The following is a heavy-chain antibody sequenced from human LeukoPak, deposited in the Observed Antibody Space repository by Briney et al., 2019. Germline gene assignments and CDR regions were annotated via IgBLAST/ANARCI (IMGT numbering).Heavy chain of an antibody. J-gene: IGHJ4*02. V-gene: IGHV1-2*06. D-gene: IGHD5-18*01. CDR3: ARGPAPGYTAMVTIYFDY. CDR2: INRNSGGT. Sequence: ATVKVSCKASGYTFTGYYMHWVRQAPGQGLEWMGRINRNSGGTNYAQKFQGRVTMTRDTSISTAYMELSRLRSEDTAVYYCARGPAPGYTAMVTIYFDYWGQGTLVTVSS. CDR1: GYTFTGYY.